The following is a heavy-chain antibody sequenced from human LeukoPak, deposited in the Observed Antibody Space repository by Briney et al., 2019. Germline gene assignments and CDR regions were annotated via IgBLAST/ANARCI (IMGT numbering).Heavy chain of an antibody. CDR2: IWYDGRNK. Sequence: GRSLRLSCAASGFTFSGYGMVWVRQAQGKGLEWVALIWYDGRNKYCADSVKGRFTVSRDNSKNTLYLQMNSLRVEDTAVYYCARVLRSGYGMDVWGQGTTVTVSS. V-gene: IGHV3-33*01. J-gene: IGHJ6*02. CDR3: ARVLRSGYGMDV. CDR1: GFTFSGYG.